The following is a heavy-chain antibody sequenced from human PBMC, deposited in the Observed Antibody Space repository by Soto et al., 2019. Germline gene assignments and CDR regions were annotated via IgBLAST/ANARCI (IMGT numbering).Heavy chain of an antibody. CDR3: ARAEDIVAKGDFGY. Sequence: ASVKVSCKASGYTFTGYYMHWVREAPGQGLEWMGWINPNNGGTNYAQKFQGRVTMTRDKSISTAYMELSRLRSDDTAVYYCARAEDIVAKGDFGYWGKGTLVHVS. CDR1: GYTFTGYY. V-gene: IGHV1-2*02. D-gene: IGHD5-12*01. CDR2: INPNNGGT. J-gene: IGHJ4*02.